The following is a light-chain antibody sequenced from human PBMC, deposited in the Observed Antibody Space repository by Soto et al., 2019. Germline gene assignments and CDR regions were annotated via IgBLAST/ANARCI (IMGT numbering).Light chain of an antibody. Sequence: EIVLTQSPGTLSLSPGERATLSCRASQSVSSSYLAWYQQKPGQAPRLLIYGASSRATGIPDRFSGSGSGTDFTLTISRLGTEDFAVYYCHQYDSSPLTFGGGTKVEIK. V-gene: IGKV3-20*01. CDR1: QSVSSSY. CDR3: HQYDSSPLT. CDR2: GAS. J-gene: IGKJ4*01.